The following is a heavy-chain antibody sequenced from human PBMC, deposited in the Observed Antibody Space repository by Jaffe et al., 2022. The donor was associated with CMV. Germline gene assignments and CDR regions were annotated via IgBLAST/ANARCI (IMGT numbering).Heavy chain of an antibody. D-gene: IGHD4-17*01. CDR2: ISSSSSTI. CDR3: ASTTVTQSHYYYYGMDV. J-gene: IGHJ6*02. V-gene: IGHV3-48*02. Sequence: EVQLVESGGGLVQPGGSLRLSCAASGFTFSSYSMNWVRQAPGKGLEWVSYISSSSSTIYYADSVKGRFTISRDNAKNSLYLQMNSLRDEDTAVYYCASTTVTQSHYYYYGMDVWGQGTTVTVSS. CDR1: GFTFSSYS.